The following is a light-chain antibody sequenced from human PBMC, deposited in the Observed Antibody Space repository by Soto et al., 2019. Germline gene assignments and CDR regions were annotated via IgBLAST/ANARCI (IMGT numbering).Light chain of an antibody. CDR1: QSISSW. CDR3: QQYNSYSYT. V-gene: IGKV1-5*01. CDR2: DAS. J-gene: IGKJ5*01. Sequence: DIQMTQSPSTLSAFVGDRVTITFRASQSISSWLAWYQQKPGKAPKLLIYDASSLESGVPSRFSGSGSGTEFTLTISSLQPDDFATYYCQQYNSYSYTFGQGTRLEIK.